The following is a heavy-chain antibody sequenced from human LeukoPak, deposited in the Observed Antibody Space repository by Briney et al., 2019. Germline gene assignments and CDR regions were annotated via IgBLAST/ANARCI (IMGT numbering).Heavy chain of an antibody. D-gene: IGHD1-7*01. J-gene: IGHJ4*02. Sequence: SWVRQAPGKGLERVSAISGSGGSTYYADSVKGRFTISRDNSKNTLYLQMNSLRAEDTAVYYCAKDLVELPWYWGQGTLVTVSS. CDR3: AKDLVELPWY. V-gene: IGHV3-23*01. CDR2: ISGSGGST.